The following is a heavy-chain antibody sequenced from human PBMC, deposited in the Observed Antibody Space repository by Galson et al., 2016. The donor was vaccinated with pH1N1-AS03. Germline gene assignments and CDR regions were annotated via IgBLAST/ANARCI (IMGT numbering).Heavy chain of an antibody. Sequence: ETLSLTCAVSGYSISSGFHWAWVRQPPSKGLEWIGTISHSGNTYCNPSLKSRVTMSVDTSKNQFSLKLSSVTAADAAVYYCARFSGSYQFDYWGQGTLVSVSS. CDR1: GYSISSGFH. CDR2: ISHSGNT. CDR3: ARFSGSYQFDY. V-gene: IGHV4-38-2*01. D-gene: IGHD1-26*01. J-gene: IGHJ4*02.